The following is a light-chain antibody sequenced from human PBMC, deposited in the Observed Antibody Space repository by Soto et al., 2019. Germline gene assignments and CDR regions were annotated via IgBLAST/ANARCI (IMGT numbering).Light chain of an antibody. CDR1: SSDVGGYDY. CDR2: EVS. Sequence: QSALTQPASVSGSPGQSITISCTGTSSDVGGYDYVSWYQLHPGKAPKLMVFEVSNRPSGVSNRFSGSKSGNTASLTISGLQDEDEADYCCSSYTSSSGVFGGGTKLTVL. V-gene: IGLV2-14*01. CDR3: SSYTSSSGV. J-gene: IGLJ2*01.